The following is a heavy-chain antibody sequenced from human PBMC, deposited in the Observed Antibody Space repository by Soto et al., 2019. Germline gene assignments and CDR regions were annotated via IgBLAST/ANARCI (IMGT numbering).Heavy chain of an antibody. CDR1: GFTFSNYG. D-gene: IGHD2-2*01. CDR3: GSTGCLRNIVHF. V-gene: IGHV3-30*03. CDR2: MSHDGNNK. J-gene: IGHJ4*02. Sequence: QVQLVESGGGVVQPGRSLRLSCAASGFTFSNYGMHWVRQAPGKGPEWVTIMSHDGNNKFYADSVKGRFTISRDNSKSMLYLQMDSLRAEDKAVYYCGSTGCLRNIVHFWGQGTLVTVSS.